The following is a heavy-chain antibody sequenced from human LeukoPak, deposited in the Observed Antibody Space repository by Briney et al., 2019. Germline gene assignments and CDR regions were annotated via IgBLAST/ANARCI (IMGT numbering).Heavy chain of an antibody. V-gene: IGHV3-30*03. CDR3: ARNGYSYGSLDYFDY. Sequence: GGSLRLSCAASGFTFSSYGMHWVRQAPGKGLEWVAVISYDGSNKYYADSVKGRFTLSRDNSKNTLYLQMNSLSAEDTAVYYCARNGYSYGSLDYFDYWGQGTLVTVSS. CDR2: ISYDGSNK. J-gene: IGHJ4*02. D-gene: IGHD5-18*01. CDR1: GFTFSSYG.